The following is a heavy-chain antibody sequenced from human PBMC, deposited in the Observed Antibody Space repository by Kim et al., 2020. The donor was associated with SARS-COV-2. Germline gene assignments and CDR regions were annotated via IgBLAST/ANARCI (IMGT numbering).Heavy chain of an antibody. V-gene: IGHV3-72*01. Sequence: TTESAATVRGRFTISRDDSKNSLYLQMNSLKTADTAVYFCTRERAGAGDYWGQGTLVTVSS. CDR2: TT. J-gene: IGHJ4*02. CDR3: TRERAGAGDY. D-gene: IGHD3-10*01.